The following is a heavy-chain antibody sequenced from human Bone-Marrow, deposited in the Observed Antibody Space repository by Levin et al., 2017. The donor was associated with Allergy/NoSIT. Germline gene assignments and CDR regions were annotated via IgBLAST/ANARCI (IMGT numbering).Heavy chain of an antibody. D-gene: IGHD6-13*01. CDR2: ISGRSDHT. CDR3: ARVGQITAAGTSDY. J-gene: IGHJ4*02. V-gene: IGHV3-11*05. Sequence: LSLTCAASGFTFSDYYMSWIRQAPGKGLEWVSYISGRSDHTTYADSVKGRFTISRDNAKNSLYLQMNSLRAEDTAVYYCARVGQITAAGTSDYWGQGTLVTVSS. CDR1: GFTFSDYY.